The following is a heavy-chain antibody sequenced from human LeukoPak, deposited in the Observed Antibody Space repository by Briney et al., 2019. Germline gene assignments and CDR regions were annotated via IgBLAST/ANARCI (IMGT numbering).Heavy chain of an antibody. J-gene: IGHJ6*02. D-gene: IGHD6-19*01. CDR2: IWYDGSNK. V-gene: IGHV3-33*01. CDR3: ARELSTGWPYYYYYGMDV. Sequence: PGGSLRLSCAASGFTFSSYGMHWVRQAPGKGLEWVAVIWYDGSNKYYADSVKGRFTISRDNSKNTLYLQMNSLRAEDTAVYYCARELSTGWPYYYYYGMDVWGQGTTVTVSS. CDR1: GFTFSSYG.